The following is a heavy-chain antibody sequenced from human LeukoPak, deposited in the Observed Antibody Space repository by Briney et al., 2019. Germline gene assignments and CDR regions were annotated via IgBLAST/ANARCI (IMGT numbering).Heavy chain of an antibody. V-gene: IGHV4-39*01. J-gene: IGHJ4*02. CDR3: ARPAGYSSSWYDLGFDY. CDR2: IYYSGST. D-gene: IGHD6-13*01. Sequence: SETLSLTCTVSGGSISSSSYYWGWVRQPPGKGLEWIGSIYYSGSTYYNPSLKSRVTISVDTSKNQFSLKLSSVTAADTAVYYCARPAGYSSSWYDLGFDYWGQGTLVTVSS. CDR1: GGSISSSSYY.